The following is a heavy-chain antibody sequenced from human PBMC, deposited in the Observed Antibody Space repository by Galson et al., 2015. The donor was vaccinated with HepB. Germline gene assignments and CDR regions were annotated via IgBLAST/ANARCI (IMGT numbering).Heavy chain of an antibody. D-gene: IGHD5-12*01. CDR2: INPSGGST. CDR3: ARGFGAWLRSGIHS. Sequence: SVTVSCKASGYTFTSYYMHWVRQAPGQGLEWMGMINPSGGSTTYAQSFQGRVSMTRDTSTRTVYMELSRMRSQDTAVYYCARGFGAWLRSGIHSWGQGTLVTVTS. J-gene: IGHJ4*02. V-gene: IGHV1-46*03. CDR1: GYTFTSYY.